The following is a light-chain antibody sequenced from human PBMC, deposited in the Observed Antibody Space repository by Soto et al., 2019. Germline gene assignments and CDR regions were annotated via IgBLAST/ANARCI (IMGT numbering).Light chain of an antibody. CDR3: QYYNDYCWT. CDR1: QTISSW. J-gene: IGKJ1*01. V-gene: IGKV1-5*03. CDR2: KTS. Sequence: DIQLTQSPSTLSASVGERATITCRASQTISSWLAWYQQKPGKAPNLLIYKTSNLESGVPSRFSGSGSGTEFTLTISSLQPDDFATYYCQYYNDYCWTFGQGTKVEIK.